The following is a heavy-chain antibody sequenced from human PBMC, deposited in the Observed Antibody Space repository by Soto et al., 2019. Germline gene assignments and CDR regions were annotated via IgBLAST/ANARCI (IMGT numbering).Heavy chain of an antibody. CDR2: ISAYNGNT. D-gene: IGHD2-2*01. J-gene: IGHJ3*02. V-gene: IGHV1-18*01. CDR1: GYTFTSYG. Sequence: ASVKVSCKASGYTFTSYGISWVRQAPGQGLEWMGWISAYNGNTNYAQKLQGRVTMTTDTSTSTAYMELRSLRSDDTAVYYCARILGYCSSTSCRPSAIDIWGQGTMVTVSS. CDR3: ARILGYCSSTSCRPSAIDI.